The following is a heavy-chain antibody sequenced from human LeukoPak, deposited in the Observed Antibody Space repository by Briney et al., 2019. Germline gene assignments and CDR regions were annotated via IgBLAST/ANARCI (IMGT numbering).Heavy chain of an antibody. CDR2: ISDNGHKD. V-gene: IGHV3-30-3*01. CDR3: ARAPPRGPLRFPGPLDP. CDR1: GFIFSGYS. D-gene: IGHD3-3*01. Sequence: GRSLRLSCAAAGFIFSGYSMHWVRQAPGKGLEWVAVISDNGHKDYYADAVKGRFTISRDNSKNTLYLQINSLRPEDTAVYYCARAPPRGPLRFPGPLDPWAQETLAPVSS. J-gene: IGHJ5*02.